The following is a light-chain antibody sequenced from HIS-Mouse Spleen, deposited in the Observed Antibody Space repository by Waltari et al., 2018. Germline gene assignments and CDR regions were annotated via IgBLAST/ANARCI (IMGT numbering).Light chain of an antibody. Sequence: DIQMTQSPSTLSASVGDRVTITCRASQSISSWLAWYQQKPGKAPKLLIYKASSLGSGVPSRFSGSGSGTEFTLTISSLQPDDFATYYCQQYNSYSYTFGHGTKLEIK. CDR3: QQYNSYSYT. CDR2: KAS. J-gene: IGKJ2*01. CDR1: QSISSW. V-gene: IGKV1-5*03.